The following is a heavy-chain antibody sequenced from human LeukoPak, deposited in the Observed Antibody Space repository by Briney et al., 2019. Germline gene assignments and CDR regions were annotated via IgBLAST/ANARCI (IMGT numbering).Heavy chain of an antibody. CDR3: ARDTRGYSYGHGDY. V-gene: IGHV1-69*13. J-gene: IGHJ4*02. CDR2: IIPIFGTA. Sequence: SVKVSCKASGGTFSSYAISWVRQAPGQGLEWMGGIIPIFGTANYAQKFQGRVTITADESTSTAYMELGSLRSEDTAVYYCARDTRGYSYGHGDYWGQGTLVTVSS. CDR1: GGTFSSYA. D-gene: IGHD5-18*01.